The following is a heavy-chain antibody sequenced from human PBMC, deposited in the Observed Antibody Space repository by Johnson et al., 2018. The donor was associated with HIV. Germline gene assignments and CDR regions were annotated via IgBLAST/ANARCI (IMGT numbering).Heavy chain of an antibody. CDR2: IYSGDTT. D-gene: IGHD5-18*01. Sequence: MLLVESGGGLVQPGGSLRLSCASGFTVSTNYMSLVRQAPGKGLEWVSVIYSGDTTYYADSVKGRFTISRDNSKNTLYLQMNSLRAEDTAVYYCARAYSYGAFDIWGLGTKVTVSS. CDR1: GFTVSTNY. V-gene: IGHV3-66*01. CDR3: ARAYSYGAFDI. J-gene: IGHJ3*02.